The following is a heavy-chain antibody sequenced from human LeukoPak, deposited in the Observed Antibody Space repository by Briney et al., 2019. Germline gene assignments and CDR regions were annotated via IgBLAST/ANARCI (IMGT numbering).Heavy chain of an antibody. V-gene: IGHV3-7*03. CDR3: ARRYFDY. CDR2: IKQDGSEE. J-gene: IGHJ4*02. CDR1: GFTFSSYD. Sequence: GGSLRLSCAASGFTFSSYDMHWVRQAPGKGLEWVANIKQDGSEEYYVDSVKGRFTISRDNAKNSLYLQMNSLRAEDTAVYYCARRYFDYWGQGILVTVSS.